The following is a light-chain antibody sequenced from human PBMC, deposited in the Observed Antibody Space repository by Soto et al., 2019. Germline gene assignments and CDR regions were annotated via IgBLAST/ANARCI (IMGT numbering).Light chain of an antibody. CDR1: SSDVGSYDL. J-gene: IGLJ3*02. CDR2: EGS. CDR3: CAYVSSNTLL. Sequence: QSVLTQPASVSGSPGQSITISCTGTSSDVGSYDLVSWYQQHPGKAPKLIIYEGSKRPSGISNRFSGSKSGNTASLIISGLQGDDEGDYYCCAYVSSNTLLFGGATKVTVL. V-gene: IGLV2-23*01.